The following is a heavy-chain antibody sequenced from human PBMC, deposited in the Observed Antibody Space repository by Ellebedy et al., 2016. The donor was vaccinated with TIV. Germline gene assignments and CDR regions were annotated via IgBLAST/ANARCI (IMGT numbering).Heavy chain of an antibody. CDR1: GYDFTAYW. D-gene: IGHD3-10*01. J-gene: IGHJ5*01. V-gene: IGHV5-10-1*01. CDR3: ARHGGSITVVRGVSRGNWFDS. Sequence: GESLKISCKGSGYDFTAYWVTWVRQLPGKGLEWMGKIDPTDSHSDYSPSFQGHVTFSVDTSTSTAYLQWTSLTASDTAMYYCARHGGSITVVRGVSRGNWFDSWGQGTLVTVSS. CDR2: IDPTDSHS.